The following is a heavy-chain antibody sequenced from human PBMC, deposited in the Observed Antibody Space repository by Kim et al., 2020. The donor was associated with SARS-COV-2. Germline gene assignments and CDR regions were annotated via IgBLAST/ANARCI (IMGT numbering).Heavy chain of an antibody. CDR2: IVVGSGNT. CDR1: GFTFTSSA. V-gene: IGHV1-58*01. J-gene: IGHJ6*02. CDR3: AAVPRYYYYYGMDV. Sequence: SVKVSCKASGFTFTSSAVQWVRQARGQRLEWIGWIVVGSGNTNYAQKFQERVTITRDMSTSTAYMELSSLRSEDTAVYYCAAVPRYYYYYGMDVWGQGTTVTVSS.